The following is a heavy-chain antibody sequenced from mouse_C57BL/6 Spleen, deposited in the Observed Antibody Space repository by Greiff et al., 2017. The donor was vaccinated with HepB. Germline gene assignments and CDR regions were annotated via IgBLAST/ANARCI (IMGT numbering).Heavy chain of an antibody. CDR3: ARTFITTVVAHWYFDV. V-gene: IGHV1-69*01. CDR1: GYTFTSYW. CDR2: IDPSDSYT. D-gene: IGHD1-1*01. J-gene: IGHJ1*03. Sequence: QVQLKQPGAELVMPGASVKLSCKASGYTFTSYWMHWVKQRPGQGLEWIGEIDPSDSYTNYNQKFKGKSTLTVDKSSSTAYMQLSSLTSEDSAVYYCARTFITTVVAHWYFDVWGTGTTVTVSS.